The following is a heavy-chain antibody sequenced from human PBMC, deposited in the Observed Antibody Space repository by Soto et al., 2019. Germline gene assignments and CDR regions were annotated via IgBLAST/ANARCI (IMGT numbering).Heavy chain of an antibody. J-gene: IGHJ4*02. V-gene: IGHV1-46*01. CDR3: ARGWLQRGYLAPLPPAGL. CDR2: IHYSGATP. D-gene: IGHD5-12*01. Sequence: ASVKVSCKASGYTFTNYYMHWVRQAPGQGLEWMGVIHYSGATPTYAQKLQGRVTMARDTSTSTVYVELSSLTSEDTAVYYCARGWLQRGYLAPLPPAGLWGQGTLVTVSS. CDR1: GYTFTNYY.